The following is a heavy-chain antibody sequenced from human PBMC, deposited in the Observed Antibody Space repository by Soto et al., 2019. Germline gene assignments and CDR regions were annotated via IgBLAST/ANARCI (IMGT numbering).Heavy chain of an antibody. CDR3: ARYFDWLLCPLDV. V-gene: IGHV3-48*02. CDR1: GFTFSSYS. CDR2: ISSSSSTI. Sequence: EVQLVESGGGLVQPGGSLRLSCAASGFTFSSYSMNWVRQAPGKGLEWVSYISSSSSTIYYADSVKGRFTISRDNAKKSLYLQKNSLRDEDTAVYYCARYFDWLLCPLDVWGQGTTVTVSS. D-gene: IGHD3-9*01. J-gene: IGHJ6*02.